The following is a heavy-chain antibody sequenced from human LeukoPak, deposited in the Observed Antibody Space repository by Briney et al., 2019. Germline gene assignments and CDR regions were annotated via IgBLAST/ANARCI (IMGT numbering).Heavy chain of an antibody. Sequence: GGSLRLSCAASGFTFTTYGMSWVRQTPGKGLEWVANIKQDGSEKNNVDSVKGRFTIFRDNARNSLYLQMNSLRAEDTAVYYCASHSYGYNHWGQGTLVIVSS. J-gene: IGHJ5*02. V-gene: IGHV3-7*01. CDR1: GFTFTTYG. CDR3: ASHSYGYNH. D-gene: IGHD3-16*01. CDR2: IKQDGSEK.